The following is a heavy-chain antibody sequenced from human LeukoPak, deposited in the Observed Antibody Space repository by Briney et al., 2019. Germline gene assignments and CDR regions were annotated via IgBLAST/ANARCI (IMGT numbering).Heavy chain of an antibody. CDR3: AKDRTSSYMFDN. J-gene: IGHJ4*02. CDR2: ISSSGYTI. Sequence: PGGSLRLSCAASGFTLSDYYMSWIRQAPGKGLEWVSYISSSGYTIYYADSVKGRFTISRDNAKNSLYLQMNSLRAEDTAVYYCAKDRTSSYMFDNWGQGTLVTVSS. D-gene: IGHD6-6*01. V-gene: IGHV3-11*01. CDR1: GFTLSDYY.